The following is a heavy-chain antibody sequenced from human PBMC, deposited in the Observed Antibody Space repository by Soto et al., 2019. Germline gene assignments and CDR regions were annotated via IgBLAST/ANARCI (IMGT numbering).Heavy chain of an antibody. J-gene: IGHJ4*02. CDR1: GFTFSSYE. V-gene: IGHV3-48*03. Sequence: GGSLRLSCAASGFTFSSYEMNWVRQAPGKGLEWVSYISSSGSTIYYADSVKGRFTISRDNAKNSLYLQMNSLRAEDTAVYYCARDTKLDWNDVPFDYWGQGTLVTVSS. D-gene: IGHD1-1*01. CDR3: ARDTKLDWNDVPFDY. CDR2: ISSSGSTI.